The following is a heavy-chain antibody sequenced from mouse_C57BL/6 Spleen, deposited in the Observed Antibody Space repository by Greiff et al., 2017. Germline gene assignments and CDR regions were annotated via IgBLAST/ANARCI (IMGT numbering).Heavy chain of an antibody. J-gene: IGHJ3*01. V-gene: IGHV1-74*01. D-gene: IGHD1-1*01. Sequence: QVQLQQPGAELVKPGASVKVSCKASGYTFTSYWMHWVKQRPGQGLEWIGRIHPSDSDTNYNQKFKGKATLTVDKSSSTAYMQLSSLTSEDPAVYYCAISYCGSRVAYWGQGTLVTVAA. CDR2: IHPSDSDT. CDR3: AISYCGSRVAY. CDR1: GYTFTSYW.